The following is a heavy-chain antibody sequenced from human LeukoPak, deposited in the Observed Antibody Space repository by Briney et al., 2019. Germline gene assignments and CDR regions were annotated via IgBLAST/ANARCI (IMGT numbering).Heavy chain of an antibody. D-gene: IGHD4-17*01. CDR2: IKQDGSEK. J-gene: IGHJ4*02. V-gene: IGHV3-7*03. CDR1: GFTFSSYW. CDR3: ARGQTTVTN. Sequence: QPGGSLRLSCAASGFTFSSYWMHWVRQAPGKGLVWVANIKQDGSEKYYVDSVKGRFTISRDNAKNSLYLQMSSLRAEDTAVYYCARGQTTVTNWGQGTLVTVSS.